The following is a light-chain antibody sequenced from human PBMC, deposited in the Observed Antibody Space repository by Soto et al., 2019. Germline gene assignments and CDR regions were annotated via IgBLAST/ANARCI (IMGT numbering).Light chain of an antibody. CDR3: QHYNSYSEA. CDR2: KAS. J-gene: IGKJ1*01. Sequence: DIQMTQSPSSLSASVGDRVTITCRASQTISSWLAWYQQKPGKAPKLLIYKASTLKSGVPSRFSGSGSGTEFTLTISSLQSDDFATYYCQHYNSYSEAFGQGTNVDI. V-gene: IGKV1-5*03. CDR1: QTISSW.